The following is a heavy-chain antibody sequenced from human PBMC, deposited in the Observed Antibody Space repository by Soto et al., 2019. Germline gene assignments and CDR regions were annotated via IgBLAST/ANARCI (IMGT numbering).Heavy chain of an antibody. CDR2: IYHTGTT. D-gene: IGHD6-13*01. V-gene: IGHV4-61*01. Sequence: SETLSLTCTVSGGSVIRSFFYWIWVRQPPGQRLEWIGYIYHTGTTNYNPSLASRVAMSVDTSKKQFTLNLRSLTAADTARYYCARLTTSSGWSLFDSWGQGMLVTVSS. CDR1: GGSVIRSFFY. J-gene: IGHJ4*02. CDR3: ARLTTSSGWSLFDS.